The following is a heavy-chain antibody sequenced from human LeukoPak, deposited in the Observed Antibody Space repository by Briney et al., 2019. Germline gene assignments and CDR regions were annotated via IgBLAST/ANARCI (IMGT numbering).Heavy chain of an antibody. CDR2: IYSGGST. CDR3: AKFHSSGWNRFDY. CDR1: GFTVSSNY. V-gene: IGHV3-53*01. D-gene: IGHD6-19*01. J-gene: IGHJ4*02. Sequence: GGSLRLSCAASGFTVSSNYMSWVRQAPGKGLEWVSVIYSGGSTYYADSVKGRFTISRDNSKNTLYLQMNSLRAEDTAVYYCAKFHSSGWNRFDYWGQGTLVTVSS.